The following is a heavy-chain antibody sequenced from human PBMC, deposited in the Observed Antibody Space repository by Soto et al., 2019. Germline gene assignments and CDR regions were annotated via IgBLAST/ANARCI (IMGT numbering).Heavy chain of an antibody. Sequence: ASVKVSCKASGYTFTGYYMHWVRQAPGQGLEWMGWINPNSGGTNYAQKFQGWVTMTRDTSISTAYMELSRLRSDDTAVYYCAREGYYGSGSYAAAFDIWGQGTMVTVSS. V-gene: IGHV1-2*04. D-gene: IGHD3-10*01. J-gene: IGHJ3*02. CDR2: INPNSGGT. CDR1: GYTFTGYY. CDR3: AREGYYGSGSYAAAFDI.